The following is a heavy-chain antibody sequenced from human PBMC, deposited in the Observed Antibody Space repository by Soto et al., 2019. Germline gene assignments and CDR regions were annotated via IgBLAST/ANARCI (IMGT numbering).Heavy chain of an antibody. J-gene: IGHJ6*02. D-gene: IGHD3-22*01. CDR3: AREPEMSAGYGMDV. V-gene: IGHV3-23*01. CDR1: GFYFSNYA. CDR2: ISGSGSST. Sequence: EVQLLESGGGLVQPGGSLRLSCAASGFYFSNYAMSWVRQAPGKGLEWVSSISGSGSSTYYADFVKGRFTISRDSSKNTWFLQMNSLRAEDRAVYYCAREPEMSAGYGMDVWGQGPTVTVSS.